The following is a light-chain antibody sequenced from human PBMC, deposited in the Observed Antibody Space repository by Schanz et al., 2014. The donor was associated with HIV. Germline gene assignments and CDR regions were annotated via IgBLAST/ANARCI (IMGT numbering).Light chain of an antibody. Sequence: QSVLTQPPSTSGTPGQRVAISCSGSSSNIGTYNVNWYQQLPGTAPRLLIRNNDVRPSGVPDRFSGSKSGTSASLVISALQSEDEADYFCATWDISLNGPVFGGGTQLTVL. CDR2: NND. CDR1: SSNIGTYN. CDR3: ATWDISLNGPV. V-gene: IGLV1-44*01. J-gene: IGLJ2*01.